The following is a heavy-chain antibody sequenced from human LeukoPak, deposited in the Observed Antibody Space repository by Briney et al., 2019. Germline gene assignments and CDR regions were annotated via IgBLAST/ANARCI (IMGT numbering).Heavy chain of an antibody. J-gene: IGHJ5*02. Sequence: GESLKISCKGSGYIFTNYCIVWVRQMPGKGLEWMGIIYPADSDTRYSPSFQGQVSISVDKSINTAYLQWTSLKASDTAMYYCAWTDYNFWFDPWGQGTLVTVSS. CDR3: AWTDYNFWFDP. D-gene: IGHD5-24*01. CDR2: IYPADSDT. CDR1: GYIFTNYC. V-gene: IGHV5-51*01.